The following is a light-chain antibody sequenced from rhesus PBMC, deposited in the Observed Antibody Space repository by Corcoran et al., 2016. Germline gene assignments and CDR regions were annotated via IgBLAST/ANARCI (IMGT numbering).Light chain of an antibody. Sequence: DIQMTQSPSSLSASVGDRVTITCRASQGITNDLAWYQQKTGETLKLLIYEASSLQSGIPSRFSGSGSGTDFTLTISSLQPEDFATYYCQHYYSTPWTFGQGTKVEIK. V-gene: IGKV1-25*01. CDR3: QHYYSTPWT. CDR2: EAS. CDR1: QGITND. J-gene: IGKJ1*01.